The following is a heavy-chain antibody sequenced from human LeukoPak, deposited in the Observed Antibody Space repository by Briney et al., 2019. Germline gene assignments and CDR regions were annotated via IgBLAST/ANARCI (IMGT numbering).Heavy chain of an antibody. CDR3: AGPTYSSSWYVFAFDY. Sequence: PGGSLRLSCAASGFTFNNAWMNWVRQAPGKGLEWVGRIKSKTDGGTTDYAAPVKGRFTISRDDSKNTVYLQMNSLRPEDTAMYFCAGPTYSSSWYVFAFDYWGQGTLVTVSS. CDR1: GFTFNNAW. D-gene: IGHD6-13*01. CDR2: IKSKTDGGTT. J-gene: IGHJ4*02. V-gene: IGHV3-15*07.